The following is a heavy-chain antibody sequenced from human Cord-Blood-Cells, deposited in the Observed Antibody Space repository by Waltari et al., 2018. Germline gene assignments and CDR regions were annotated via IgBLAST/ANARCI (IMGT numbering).Heavy chain of an antibody. J-gene: IGHJ5*02. D-gene: IGHD2-8*01. CDR1: GGPISTSSYY. V-gene: IGHV4-39*01. Sequence: QLQLQESGPGLVKPSETLSLTCTVSGGPISTSSYYWAWIRQPPGKGLEWIGSIYYSGSTYYNPSLKSRVTISVDTSKNQFSLKLSSVTAADTAVYYCARRLQYMYVPYNWFDPWGQGTLVTVSS. CDR2: IYYSGST. CDR3: ARRLQYMYVPYNWFDP.